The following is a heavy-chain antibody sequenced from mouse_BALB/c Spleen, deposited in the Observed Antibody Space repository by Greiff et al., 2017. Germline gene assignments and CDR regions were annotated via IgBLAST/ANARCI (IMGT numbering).Heavy chain of an antibody. D-gene: IGHD1-1*01. J-gene: IGHJ2*01. CDR1: GFTFTDYY. V-gene: IGHV7-3*02. CDR2: IRNKANGYTT. CDR3: ARGATVGFDY. Sequence: EVQLVESGGGLVQPGGSLRLSCATSGFTFTDYYMSWVRQPPGKALEWLGFIRNKANGYTTEYSASVKGRFTISRDNSQSILYLQMNTLRAEDSATYYCARGATVGFDYWGQGTTLTVSS.